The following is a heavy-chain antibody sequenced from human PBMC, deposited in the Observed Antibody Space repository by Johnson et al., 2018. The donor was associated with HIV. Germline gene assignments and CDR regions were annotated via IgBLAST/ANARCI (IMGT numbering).Heavy chain of an antibody. CDR1: GYIFRNYW. Sequence: MQLVESGGGLVQPGGSLRLSCAGSGYIFRNYWMHWVRQAPGKGLVWVARIYSDGSDTAYADSVKGRFTISRDNAKKTLYLQMNSLRAEATAVYYCARKQWLEIPSDAFDVWGQGTMVTVSS. V-gene: IGHV3-74*03. CDR2: IYSDGSDT. CDR3: ARKQWLEIPSDAFDV. J-gene: IGHJ3*01. D-gene: IGHD6-19*01.